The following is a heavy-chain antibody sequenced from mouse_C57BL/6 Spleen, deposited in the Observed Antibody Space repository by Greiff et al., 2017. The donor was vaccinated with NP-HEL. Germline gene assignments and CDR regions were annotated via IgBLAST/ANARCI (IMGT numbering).Heavy chain of an antibody. CDR1: GFNIKDDY. V-gene: IGHV14-4*01. CDR3: TTGGTGPFAY. CDR2: IDPENGDT. D-gene: IGHD1-1*02. J-gene: IGHJ3*01. Sequence: EVQLQQSGAELVRPGASVKLSCTASGFNIKDDYMHWVKQRPEQGLEWIGWIDPENGDTEYASKFQGKATITADTSSNTAYLQLSSLTSEDTAVYYGTTGGTGPFAYWGQGTLVTVSA.